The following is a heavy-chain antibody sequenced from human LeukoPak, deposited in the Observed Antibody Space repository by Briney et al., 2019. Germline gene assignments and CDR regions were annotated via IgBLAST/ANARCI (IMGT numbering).Heavy chain of an antibody. V-gene: IGHV3-13*01. Sequence: PGGSLRLSCAASGFTFSSYDMHWVRQVTGKGLEWVSGIGIAGDTYYVASVKGRFTISRENAQNSVYLQMNILRAEDTAVYYCAKDRGYSYGISEYWGQGTLVTVSS. CDR2: IGIAGDT. J-gene: IGHJ4*02. CDR1: GFTFSSYD. CDR3: AKDRGYSYGISEY. D-gene: IGHD5-18*01.